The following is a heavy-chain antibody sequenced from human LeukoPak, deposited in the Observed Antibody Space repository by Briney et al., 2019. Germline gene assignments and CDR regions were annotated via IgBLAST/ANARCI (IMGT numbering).Heavy chain of an antibody. CDR3: ARGPGFYPLGRGAFDI. Sequence: PSETLSLTCAVYGGSFSGYYWSWIHQPPGKGREWIGEINHSGSTNYNPSLKSRVTISVDTSKNQFSLKLSSVTAADTAVYYCARGPGFYPLGRGAFDIWGQGTMVTVSS. CDR1: GGSFSGYY. J-gene: IGHJ3*02. V-gene: IGHV4-34*01. D-gene: IGHD7-27*01. CDR2: INHSGST.